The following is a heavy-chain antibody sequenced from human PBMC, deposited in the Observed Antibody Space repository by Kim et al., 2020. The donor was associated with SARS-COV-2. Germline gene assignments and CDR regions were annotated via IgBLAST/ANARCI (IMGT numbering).Heavy chain of an antibody. CDR3: ARSAGEKLRYFDWSLYNYG. D-gene: IGHD3-9*01. Sequence: SETLSLTCTVSGGSISSYYWSWIRQPPGKGLEWIGYIYYSGSTNYNPSLKSRVTISVDTSKNQFSLKLSSVTAADTAVYYCARSAGEKLRYFDWSLYNYG. CDR1: GGSISSYY. J-gene: IGHJ6*01. V-gene: IGHV4-59*08. CDR2: IYYSGST.